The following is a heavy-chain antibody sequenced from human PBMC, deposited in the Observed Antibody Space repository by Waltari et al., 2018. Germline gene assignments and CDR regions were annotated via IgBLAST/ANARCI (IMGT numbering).Heavy chain of an antibody. V-gene: IGHV3-48*01. CDR3: ARNQYSSSWYHSADFYY. J-gene: IGHJ4*02. CDR2: SSSSSSTI. Sequence: VQLLESGGGLVQPGGSLRLSCAASGFTLSSYSMNWVRQAPGTGLEWVSYSSSSSSTIYYADSVKGRFIISRDNAKNSLYLQMNILRAEDTAVYYCARNQYSSSWYHSADFYYWGQGTLVTVSS. D-gene: IGHD6-13*01. CDR1: GFTLSSYS.